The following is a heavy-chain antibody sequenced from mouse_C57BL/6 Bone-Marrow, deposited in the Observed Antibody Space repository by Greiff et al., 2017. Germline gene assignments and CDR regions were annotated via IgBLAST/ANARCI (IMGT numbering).Heavy chain of an antibody. J-gene: IGHJ3*01. Sequence: QVQLQQPGAELVKPGASVKLSCKASGYTFTSYWMQWVKQRPGQGLEWIGEIDPSDSYTNYNQKFKGKATLTVDTSSSTAYMQLSSLTSEGAAVYYCARSRVFAYWGQGTLVTVSA. CDR2: IDPSDSYT. V-gene: IGHV1-50*01. CDR3: ARSRVFAY. CDR1: GYTFTSYW.